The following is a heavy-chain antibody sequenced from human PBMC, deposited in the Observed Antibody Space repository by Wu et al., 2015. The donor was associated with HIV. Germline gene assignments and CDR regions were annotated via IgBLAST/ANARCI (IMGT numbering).Heavy chain of an antibody. D-gene: IGHD4-17*01. V-gene: IGHV1-69*05. J-gene: IGHJ6*02. CDR2: IIPIFGTT. CDR1: GGTFSSYA. Sequence: QVQLAQSGAEVKKPGSSVKVSCKASGGTFSSYAINWVRQAPGQGLEWMGGIIPIFGTTNYAQKFQGRVTITTDESTSTAYMELSSLISEDTAVYYCARGRTGDYVEPETLFYSLDVWGQGTTVTVSS. CDR3: ARGRTGDYVEPETLFYSLDV.